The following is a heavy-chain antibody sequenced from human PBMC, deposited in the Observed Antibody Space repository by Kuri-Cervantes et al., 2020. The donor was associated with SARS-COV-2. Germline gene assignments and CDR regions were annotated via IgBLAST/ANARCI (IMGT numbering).Heavy chain of an antibody. Sequence: ASVKVSCKASGYSFTGYYMHWVRQAPGQGLEWMGWIHPDSGGTNYAQKFQGRVTMTRDTSIDTAYLELSRLRSDDTAVYYCARDWAYVDPGYFDYWGQGALVTVSS. D-gene: IGHD3-10*01. J-gene: IGHJ4*02. CDR1: GYSFTGYY. CDR2: IHPDSGGT. V-gene: IGHV1-2*02. CDR3: ARDWAYVDPGYFDY.